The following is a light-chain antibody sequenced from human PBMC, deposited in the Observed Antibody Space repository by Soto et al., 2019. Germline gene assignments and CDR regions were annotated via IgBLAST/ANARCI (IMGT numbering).Light chain of an antibody. CDR3: QQYGKLPIT. CDR1: QSVSSSY. V-gene: IGKV3-20*01. CDR2: DAS. Sequence: EIVLTQSPGTLSLSPWERATLSCRASQSVSSSYLAWYQQKPGQAPRLLIYDASYRATGIPARFSGSGSGTDFTLTISSLEPEDFAVYYCQQYGKLPITFGQGTRLEIK. J-gene: IGKJ5*01.